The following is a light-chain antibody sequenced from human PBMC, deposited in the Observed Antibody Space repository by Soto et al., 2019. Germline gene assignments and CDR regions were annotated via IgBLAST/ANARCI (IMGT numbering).Light chain of an antibody. V-gene: IGLV2-14*01. CDR1: SSDVGAYNY. CDR2: EVS. Sequence: QSALTQPPSASGSLGQSVTISCTGTSSDVGAYNYVSWYQQHPGKAPKLMIYEVSNRPSGVSNRFSGSKSGNTASLTISGLQAEDEADYYCSSFTSSSTPRVFGGGTKLTVL. J-gene: IGLJ3*02. CDR3: SSFTSSSTPRV.